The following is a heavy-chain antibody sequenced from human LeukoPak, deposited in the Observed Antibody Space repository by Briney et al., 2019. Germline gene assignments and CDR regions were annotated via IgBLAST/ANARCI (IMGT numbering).Heavy chain of an antibody. Sequence: QTGGSLRLSCAGSGFTFSNYSINWVRQAPGKGLEWVSYISSSSSTIYYADSVKGRFTISRDNAKNSLYLQMNSLRAEDTAVYYCARDSSSRPGPFDYWGQGTLVTVSS. CDR1: GFTFSNYS. V-gene: IGHV3-48*01. CDR3: ARDSSSRPGPFDY. D-gene: IGHD6-6*01. CDR2: ISSSSSTI. J-gene: IGHJ4*02.